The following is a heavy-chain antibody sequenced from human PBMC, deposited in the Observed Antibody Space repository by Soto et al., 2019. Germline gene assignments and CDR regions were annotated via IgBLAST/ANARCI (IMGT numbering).Heavy chain of an antibody. CDR3: ARLSITTPYYYLDS. Sequence: PSETLSLTCTVSGGSISSYYWSWIRQPPGKGLEWIGYIYYSGSTNYNPSLKSRVTISVDTSKNQFSLKLTSVTAADTAMYFCARLSITTPYYYLDSWGQGALVTVSS. D-gene: IGHD3-3*01. J-gene: IGHJ4*02. CDR1: GGSISSYY. V-gene: IGHV4-59*12. CDR2: IYYSGST.